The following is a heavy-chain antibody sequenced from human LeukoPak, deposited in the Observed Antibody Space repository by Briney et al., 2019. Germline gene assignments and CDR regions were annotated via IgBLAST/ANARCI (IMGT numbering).Heavy chain of an antibody. J-gene: IGHJ4*02. V-gene: IGHV3-21*01. D-gene: IGHD4-17*01. CDR1: GFTFSSYS. CDR3: ARDRSGDPDFDY. Sequence: PGGSLRLSCAASGFTFSSYSMNWVRQAPGKGLEWVSSISSSSSYIYYADSVKGRFTISRDSAKNSLYLQMNSLRAEDTAVYYCARDRSGDPDFDYWGQGTLVTVSS. CDR2: ISSSSSYI.